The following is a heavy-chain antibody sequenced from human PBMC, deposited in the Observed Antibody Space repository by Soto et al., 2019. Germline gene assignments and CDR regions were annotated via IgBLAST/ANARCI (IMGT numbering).Heavy chain of an antibody. J-gene: IGHJ6*03. CDR1: GYTFTGYY. CDR3: ARAGNVLRFLEWLQSREDYYYYYYMDV. Sequence: GASVKVSCKASGYTFTGYYMHWVRQAPGQGLEWMGWINPNSGGTNYAQKFQGWVTMTRDTSISTAYMELSRLRSDDTAVYYCARAGNVLRFLEWLQSREDYYYYYYMDVWGKGTTVTVSS. D-gene: IGHD3-3*01. CDR2: INPNSGGT. V-gene: IGHV1-2*04.